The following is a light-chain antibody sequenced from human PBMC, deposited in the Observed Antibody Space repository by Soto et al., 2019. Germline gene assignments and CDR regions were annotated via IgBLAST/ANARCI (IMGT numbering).Light chain of an antibody. CDR2: GAS. CDR3: QQYNKWPLT. CDR1: QSVAGN. J-gene: IGKJ4*01. Sequence: EIVMTQSPATLSVSPGEIATLSCRASQSVAGNLAWYQQNPGQAPRLLIYGASTRATGIPTRFSGGGSGTEFTLTISSLQSEDFVIYYCQQYNKWPLTFGGGTKVEIK. V-gene: IGKV3-15*01.